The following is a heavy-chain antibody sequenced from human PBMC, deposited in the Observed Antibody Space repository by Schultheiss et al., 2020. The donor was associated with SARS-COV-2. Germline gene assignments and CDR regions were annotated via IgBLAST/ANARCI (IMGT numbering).Heavy chain of an antibody. CDR3: ARGATTITMIVVVPDY. CDR1: GYTFSSYG. D-gene: IGHD3-22*01. J-gene: IGHJ4*02. CDR2: ISAYNGNT. Sequence: ASVKVSCRASGYTFSSYGINWVRQAPGQGLEWMGWISAYNGNTDYAQKLQGRVTMTTDTSTSTAYMELRSLRSDDTAVYYCARGATTITMIVVVPDYWGQGTLVTVSS. V-gene: IGHV1-18*04.